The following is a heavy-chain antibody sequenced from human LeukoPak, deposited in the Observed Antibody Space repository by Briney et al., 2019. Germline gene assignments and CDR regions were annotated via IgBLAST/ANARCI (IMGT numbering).Heavy chain of an antibody. J-gene: IGHJ3*02. CDR3: ARRSNYQLVDFDI. D-gene: IGHD1-1*01. CDR1: GGSVRSSSYY. CDR2: IYYTGTT. V-gene: IGHV4-39*01. Sequence: PSETLSLTCTVSGGSVRSSSYYWDWIRQPPGKGLERVGSIYYTGTTYYNPSLKSRVTMSVDKSQNQFFLNLSSVTAADTAVYYCARRSNYQLVDFDIGGQGTMVTVSS.